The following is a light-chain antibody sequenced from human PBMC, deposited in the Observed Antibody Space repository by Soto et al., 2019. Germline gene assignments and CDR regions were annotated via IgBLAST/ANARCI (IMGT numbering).Light chain of an antibody. Sequence: QSVLPQPASRSATPGAKVTISCSGRGSNIGRNYVSWYRQFPGTAPQLLIYDDNKRHSGVPDRLSGSRYGTSASLAIAGLKPGDEADYYCGTWDESLGAGVFGGGTKRTVL. CDR3: GTWDESLGAGV. J-gene: IGLJ2*01. CDR1: GSNIGRNY. V-gene: IGLV1-51*01. CDR2: DDN.